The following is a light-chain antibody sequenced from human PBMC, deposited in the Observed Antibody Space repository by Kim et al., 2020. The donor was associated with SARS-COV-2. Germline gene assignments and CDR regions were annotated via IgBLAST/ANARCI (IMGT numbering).Light chain of an antibody. J-gene: IGLJ3*02. CDR3: QEWDSSTGKV. V-gene: IGLV3-1*01. CDR1: KMGDQD. Sequence: GQTASSTGCRGKMGDQDGCWYQKRQGQSPVRVIYQDSKRRSGMPERVSGSNSENTATLTISGTQAMDEAGYYCQEWDSSTGKVLGGGTKLTVL. CDR2: QDS.